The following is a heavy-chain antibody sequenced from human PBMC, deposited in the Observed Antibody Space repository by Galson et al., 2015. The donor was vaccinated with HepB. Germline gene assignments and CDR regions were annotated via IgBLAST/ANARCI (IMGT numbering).Heavy chain of an antibody. D-gene: IGHD3-10*01. CDR3: ARDSDDYYYGMDV. J-gene: IGHJ6*02. CDR2: INAGNGNT. CDR1: GYTFTSYA. Sequence: SVKVSCKASGYTFTSYAMHWVRQAPGQRLEWMGWINAGNGNTKYSQKLQGRVTITRDTSASTAYMELSSLRSEDTAVYYCARDSDDYYYGMDVWGQGTTVTVSS. V-gene: IGHV1-3*01.